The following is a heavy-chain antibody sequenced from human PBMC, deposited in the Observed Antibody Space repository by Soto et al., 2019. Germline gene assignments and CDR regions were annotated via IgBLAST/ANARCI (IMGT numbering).Heavy chain of an antibody. CDR2: ISYDGSNK. Sequence: GGSLRLSCAASGFTFSSYAMHWVRQAPGKGLEWVAVISYDGSNKYYADSVKGRFTISRDNSKNTLYLQMNSLRAEDTAVYYCASTLYTYYYDSSGYYSSVGYWGQGTLVTVSS. D-gene: IGHD3-22*01. CDR3: ASTLYTYYYDSSGYYSSVGY. V-gene: IGHV3-30-3*01. J-gene: IGHJ4*02. CDR1: GFTFSSYA.